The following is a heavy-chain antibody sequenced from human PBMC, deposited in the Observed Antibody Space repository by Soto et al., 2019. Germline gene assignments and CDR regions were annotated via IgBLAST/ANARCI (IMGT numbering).Heavy chain of an antibody. CDR3: ARELHESSGSPMYYFAS. CDR1: GFSVSSNY. D-gene: IGHD3-22*01. Sequence: PGGSLRLSCAASGFSVSSNYMSWVGQAPGKGLEWVSVIFTGGATYSADSVKGRFTMSRDSSKSTLYLQMNSLRAENTAIYYCARELHESSGSPMYYFASWGQGTPVTVSS. V-gene: IGHV3-53*01. CDR2: IFTGGAT. J-gene: IGHJ4*02.